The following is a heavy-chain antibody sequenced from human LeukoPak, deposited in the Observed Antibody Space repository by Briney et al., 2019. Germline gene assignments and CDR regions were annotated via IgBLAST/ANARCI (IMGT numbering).Heavy chain of an antibody. J-gene: IGHJ4*02. CDR3: ARAYYDFWSGYFSPIYFDY. CDR1: GGSFSGYY. Sequence: SETLSLTCAVYGGSFSGYYWSWIRQPPGKGLEWMGEINHSGSTNYNPSLKSRVTISVDTSKNQFSLKLSSVTAADTAVYYCARAYYDFWSGYFSPIYFDYWGQGTLVTVSS. D-gene: IGHD3-3*01. V-gene: IGHV4-34*01. CDR2: INHSGST.